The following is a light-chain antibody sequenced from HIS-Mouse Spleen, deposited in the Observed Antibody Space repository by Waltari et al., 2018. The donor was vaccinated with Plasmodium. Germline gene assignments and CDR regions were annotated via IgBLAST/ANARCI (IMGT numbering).Light chain of an antibody. Sequence: SYELTQPPSVSVSPGQTARITCSGDALPKKYAYWYQQESGQAPVLVNYEDMKRPSGRPERFSGARAGTMATLTISGAQVEDEADYYCYSTDSSGNHRVFGGGTKLTVL. V-gene: IGLV3-10*01. CDR2: EDM. J-gene: IGLJ3*02. CDR3: YSTDSSGNHRV. CDR1: ALPKKY.